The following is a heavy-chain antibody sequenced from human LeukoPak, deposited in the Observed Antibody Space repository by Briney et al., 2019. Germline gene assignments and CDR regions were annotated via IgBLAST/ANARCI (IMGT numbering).Heavy chain of an antibody. J-gene: IGHJ5*02. CDR1: GFSFSNYE. D-gene: IGHD5-18*01. V-gene: IGHV3-48*03. Sequence: GGSLRLSCAASGFSFSNYEMNWVRQTPGKGLEWVSYISSSGSTIYYADSVKGRFTISRDNAKNSLHLQMNSLRAEDTAVYYCARDPSYGGVGWFDPWGQGTLVTVSS. CDR3: ARDPSYGGVGWFDP. CDR2: ISSSGSTI.